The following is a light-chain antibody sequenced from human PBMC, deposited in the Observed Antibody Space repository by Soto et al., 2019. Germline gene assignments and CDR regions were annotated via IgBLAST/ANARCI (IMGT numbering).Light chain of an antibody. CDR2: GAS. V-gene: IGKV3D-15*01. Sequence: EIVMTQSPATLSVSPGERATLSCMASQSVSSNLAWYQQKPGQAPRLLIYGASSRATGIPARCSGSGSGTKFTLTISSLQSEDFAVYYCQQYHNWPPNTFGQGTRLEIK. CDR1: QSVSSN. CDR3: QQYHNWPPNT. J-gene: IGKJ5*01.